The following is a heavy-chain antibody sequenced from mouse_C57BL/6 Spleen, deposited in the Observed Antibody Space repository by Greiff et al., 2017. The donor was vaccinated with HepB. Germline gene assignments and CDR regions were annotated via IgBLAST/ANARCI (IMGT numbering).Heavy chain of an antibody. J-gene: IGHJ2*01. Sequence: VKLQESGPELVKPGASVKLSCKASGYTFTSYDINWVKQRPGQGLEWIGWIYPRDGSTKYNEKFKGKATLTVDTSSSTAYMELHSLTSEDSAVYFCARGRPFDYWGQGTTLTVSS. V-gene: IGHV1-85*01. CDR3: ARGRPFDY. CDR1: GYTFTSYD. CDR2: IYPRDGST.